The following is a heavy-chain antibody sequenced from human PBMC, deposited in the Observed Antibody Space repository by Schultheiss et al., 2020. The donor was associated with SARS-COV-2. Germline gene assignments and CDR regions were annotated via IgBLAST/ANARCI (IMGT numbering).Heavy chain of an antibody. Sequence: SQTLSLTCAVYGGSFSGYYWSWIRQPPGKGLEWIGSISYSGSTFYNPSLKTRLTISADTSKNQFSLQLNSVTPEDTAVYYCARDGYATYYYGMDVWGQGTTVTVSS. D-gene: IGHD5-12*01. CDR1: GGSFSGYY. V-gene: IGHV4-34*01. J-gene: IGHJ6*02. CDR2: ISYSGST. CDR3: ARDGYATYYYGMDV.